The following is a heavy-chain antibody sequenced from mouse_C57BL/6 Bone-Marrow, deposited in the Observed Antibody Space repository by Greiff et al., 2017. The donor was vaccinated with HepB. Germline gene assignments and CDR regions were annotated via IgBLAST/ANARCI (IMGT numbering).Heavy chain of an antibody. Sequence: EVQLQQSGPELVKPGASVKISCKASGYTFTDYYMNWVKQSHGKSLEWIGDINPNNGGTSYNQKFKGKATLTVDKSSSTAYMELRSLTSEDSAVYYCGRRVDHATSYAMDYWGQGTSVTVSS. D-gene: IGHD3-2*02. V-gene: IGHV1-26*01. CDR1: GYTFTDYY. CDR3: GRRVDHATSYAMDY. CDR2: INPNNGGT. J-gene: IGHJ4*01.